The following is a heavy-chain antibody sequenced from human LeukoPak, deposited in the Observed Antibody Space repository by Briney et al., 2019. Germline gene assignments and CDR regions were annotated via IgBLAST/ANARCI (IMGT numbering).Heavy chain of an antibody. CDR1: GGTFSSYA. CDR2: INPNSGGT. Sequence: GASVKVSCKASGGTFSSYAISWVRQAPGQGLEWMGWINPNSGGTNYAQKFQGRVTMTRDTSISTAYMELSRLRSDDTAVYYCARDSLHDNSPSQDWGQGTQVTVSS. CDR3: ARDSLHDNSPSQD. V-gene: IGHV1-2*02. D-gene: IGHD5-24*01. J-gene: IGHJ4*02.